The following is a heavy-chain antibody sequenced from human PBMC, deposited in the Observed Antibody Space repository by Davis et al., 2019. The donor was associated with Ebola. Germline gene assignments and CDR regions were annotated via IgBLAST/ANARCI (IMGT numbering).Heavy chain of an antibody. J-gene: IGHJ5*02. CDR2: INHSGST. V-gene: IGHV4-34*01. D-gene: IGHD3-10*01. Sequence: ESLKISCAASGFTFSSYWMSWVRQAPGKGLEWIGEINHSGSTNYNPSLKSRVAISVDTSKNQFSLKLSSVTAADTAVYYCARRKGYYGSAPFDPWGQGTLVTVSS. CDR1: GFTFSSYW. CDR3: ARRKGYYGSAPFDP.